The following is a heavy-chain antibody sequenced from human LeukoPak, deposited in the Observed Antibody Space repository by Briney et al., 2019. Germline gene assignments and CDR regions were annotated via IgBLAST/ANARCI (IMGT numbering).Heavy chain of an antibody. CDR1: GFTFSSYS. J-gene: IGHJ3*02. Sequence: GGSLRLSCAASGFTFSSYSMNWVRQAPGKGLEWVSSIGSSSSYIYYADSVKGRFTISRDNAKNSLYLQMNSLRAEDTAVYYCARARGYSYGDDAFDIWGQGTMVTVSS. V-gene: IGHV3-21*01. CDR2: IGSSSSYI. CDR3: ARARGYSYGDDAFDI. D-gene: IGHD5-18*01.